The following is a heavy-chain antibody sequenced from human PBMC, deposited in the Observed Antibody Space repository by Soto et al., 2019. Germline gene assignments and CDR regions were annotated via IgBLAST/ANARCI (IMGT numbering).Heavy chain of an antibody. CDR3: ASAEYSGYDDAFDI. V-gene: IGHV1-69*02. Sequence: VSCWTSSGTFSNYTIIKMRPAPGQGLEWMGRIIPILGIANYAQKFQGRVTITADKSTSTAYMELSSLRSEDTAVYYCASAEYSGYDDAFDIWCQGTMVTVSS. CDR2: IIPILGIA. CDR1: SGTFSNYT. J-gene: IGHJ3*02. D-gene: IGHD5-12*01.